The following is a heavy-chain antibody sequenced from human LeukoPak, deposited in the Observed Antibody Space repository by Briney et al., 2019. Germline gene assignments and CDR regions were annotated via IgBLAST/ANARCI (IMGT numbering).Heavy chain of an antibody. CDR2: INHSGST. D-gene: IGHD2-15*01. J-gene: IGHJ5*02. Sequence: SETLSLTCAVYGGSFSGYYWSWIRQPPGKGLEWIGEINHSGSTNYNPSLKSRVTISVDTSKNQFSLKLSSVTAADTAVYYCARPQRGYCSGGSCYRPRSWFDPWGQGTLVTVSS. CDR1: GGSFSGYY. V-gene: IGHV4-34*01. CDR3: ARPQRGYCSGGSCYRPRSWFDP.